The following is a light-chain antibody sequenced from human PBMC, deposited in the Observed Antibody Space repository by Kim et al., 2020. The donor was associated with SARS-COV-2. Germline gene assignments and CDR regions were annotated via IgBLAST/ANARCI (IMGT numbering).Light chain of an antibody. J-gene: IGLJ2*01. Sequence: GQSVTISCTGTSSDVGGHNYVSWYQQHPGKAPKLLIYEVSERPSGVPDRFSGSKSGNTASLTVSGLQSEDEADYYCSSYAGSNIVVFGGGTQLTVL. CDR2: EVS. V-gene: IGLV2-8*01. CDR1: SSDVGGHNY. CDR3: SSYAGSNIVV.